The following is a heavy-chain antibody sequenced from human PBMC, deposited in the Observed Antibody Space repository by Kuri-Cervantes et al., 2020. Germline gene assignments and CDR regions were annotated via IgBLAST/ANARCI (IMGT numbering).Heavy chain of an antibody. CDR1: GFTFSSYW. CDR3: ASPNYDFWSGFNYYFDY. J-gene: IGHJ4*02. D-gene: IGHD3-3*01. Sequence: LSLTCAASGFTFSSYWMHWVRQAPGKGLVWVSRINSDGSSTSYADSVKGRFTISRDNSKNTLYLQVNSLRAEDTAVYYCASPNYDFWSGFNYYFDYWGQGTLVTVSS. CDR2: INSDGSST. V-gene: IGHV3-74*01.